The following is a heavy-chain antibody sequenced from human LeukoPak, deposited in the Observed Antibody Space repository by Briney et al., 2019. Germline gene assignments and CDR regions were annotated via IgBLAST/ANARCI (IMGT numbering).Heavy chain of an antibody. J-gene: IGHJ3*02. CDR3: AREWGAWTQGGAFDI. Sequence: GGSLRLSCAASGFTFSSYGMHWVRQAPGKGLEWVAVIWYDGSNKYYADSVKGRFTISRDNSKNTLYLQMNSLRAEDTAVYYCAREWGAWTQGGAFDIWGQGTMVTVSS. D-gene: IGHD5-18*01. CDR1: GFTFSSYG. CDR2: IWYDGSNK. V-gene: IGHV3-33*01.